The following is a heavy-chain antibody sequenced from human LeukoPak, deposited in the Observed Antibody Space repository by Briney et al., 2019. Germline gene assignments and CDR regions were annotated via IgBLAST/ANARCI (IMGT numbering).Heavy chain of an antibody. J-gene: IGHJ4*02. CDR2: INPSGGST. D-gene: IGHD1-7*01. V-gene: IGHV1-46*01. CDR1: GYTFTSYY. Sequence: GASVKVSCKASGYTFTSYYMHWVRQAPGQGLEWMGIINPSGGSTSYAQKFQGRVTMTRDMSTSTAYMELSRLRSDDTALYYCARVSYAGNYAPFDYWGQGTLVTVSS. CDR3: ARVSYAGNYAPFDY.